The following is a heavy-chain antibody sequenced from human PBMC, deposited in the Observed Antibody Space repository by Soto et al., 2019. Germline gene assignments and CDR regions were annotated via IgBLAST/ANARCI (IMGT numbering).Heavy chain of an antibody. V-gene: IGHV4-59*01. D-gene: IGHD3-22*01. CDR1: GASISAYY. CDR2: SYYSGST. CDR3: ARTYDGSCPNYGGYGFDI. Sequence: QVQLQESGPGLVKPSETLSRTCSVSGASISAYYCSWIRQPPGKGLEWIAYSYYSGSTSYNPSLKSRVAISLATSKNQCSLRMSSVTASDTAVYYCARTYDGSCPNYGGYGFDIWCPGTMATVSS. J-gene: IGHJ3*02.